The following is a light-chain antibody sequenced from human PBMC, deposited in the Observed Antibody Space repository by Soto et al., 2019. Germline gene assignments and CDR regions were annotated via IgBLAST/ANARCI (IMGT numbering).Light chain of an antibody. CDR3: QQYNSYSLT. V-gene: IGKV1-5*01. CDR2: DAS. Sequence: DIQMTQSPSTLSVSVGDRVTITCRARQSISSWLAWYQQKPGKAPKVLIYDASKLESGVPSRFSGSGSDLEFTLTISSLQPDDFATYYCQQYNSYSLTFGGGTKVEIK. CDR1: QSISSW. J-gene: IGKJ4*01.